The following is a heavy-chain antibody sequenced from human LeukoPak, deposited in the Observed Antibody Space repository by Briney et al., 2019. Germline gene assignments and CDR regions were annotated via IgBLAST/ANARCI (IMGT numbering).Heavy chain of an antibody. CDR3: ARLPSVVPAYYFDY. V-gene: IGHV5-51*01. D-gene: IGHD2-2*01. Sequence: GESLKISCQGSGSRFTSYWIGWVRQLPGKGLEWMGIIYPGDSDTRYSPSFQGQVTISADKSISTAYLQWSSLKASDTAMYYCARLPSVVPAYYFDYWGQGTLVTVSS. J-gene: IGHJ4*02. CDR1: GSRFTSYW. CDR2: IYPGDSDT.